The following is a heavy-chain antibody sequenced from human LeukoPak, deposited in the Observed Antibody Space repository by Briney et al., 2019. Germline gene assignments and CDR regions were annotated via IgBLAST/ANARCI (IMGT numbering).Heavy chain of an antibody. CDR2: IYHSGST. J-gene: IGHJ4*02. V-gene: IGHV4-30-4*07. CDR3: ARGTSPLGYFWSGYYLDY. CDR1: GGSISSGAYS. Sequence: SETLSLTCAVSGGSISSGAYSWSWIRQPPGKGLEWIGYIYHSGSTYYNPSLKSRVTISVDTSKNQFSLKLSSVTAADTAVYYCARGTSPLGYFWSGYYLDYWGQGTLVTVSS. D-gene: IGHD3-3*01.